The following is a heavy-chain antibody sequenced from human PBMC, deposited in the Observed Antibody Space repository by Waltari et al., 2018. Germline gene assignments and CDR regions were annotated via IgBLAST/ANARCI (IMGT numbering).Heavy chain of an antibody. CDR1: GGTFSSYA. J-gene: IGHJ4*02. CDR3: ARTTSQASSVWGIFDY. V-gene: IGHV1-69*08. Sequence: QVQLVQSGAEVKTPGSSVKVSCKASGGTFSSYAISWVRQAPGQGLEWMGMIIPIFGTANYAHKFQGRVTITADKSTSTAYMELSSLRSEDTAVYYCARTTSQASSVWGIFDYWGQGTLFTVSS. CDR2: IIPIFGTA. D-gene: IGHD6-19*01.